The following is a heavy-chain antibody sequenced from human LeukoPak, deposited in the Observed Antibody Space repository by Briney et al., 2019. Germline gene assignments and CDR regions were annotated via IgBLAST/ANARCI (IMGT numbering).Heavy chain of an antibody. V-gene: IGHV3-23*01. CDR2: ISVSGDAT. Sequence: GGSLRLSCAASGFTFSSFSMSWVPQAPGKGLEWVSAISVSGDATYYADSVRGRFTISRDHSKTTLYLLMNSLRAEDTAIYYCAKDSPVLTYWGQGTLVTVS. CDR3: AKDSPVLTY. CDR1: GFTFSSFS. J-gene: IGHJ4*02.